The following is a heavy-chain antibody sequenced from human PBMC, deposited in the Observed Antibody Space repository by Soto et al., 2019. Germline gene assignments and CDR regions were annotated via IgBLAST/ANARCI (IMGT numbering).Heavy chain of an antibody. V-gene: IGHV2-5*02. CDR1: GFSLSTSGVG. J-gene: IGHJ4*02. CDR3: AHRLRSIAAAAREN. D-gene: IGHD6-13*01. CDR2: IYWDDDK. Sequence: SGPTLVNPTQTLTLTCTFSGFSLSTSGVGVGWIRQPPGKALEWLALIYWDDDKRYSPSLKSRLTITKDTSKNQVVLTMTNMDPVDTATYHCAHRLRSIAAAARENWXQGTLVTVSS.